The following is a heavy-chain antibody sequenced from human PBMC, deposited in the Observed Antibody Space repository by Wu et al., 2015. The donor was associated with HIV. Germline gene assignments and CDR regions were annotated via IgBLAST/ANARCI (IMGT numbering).Heavy chain of an antibody. CDR3: ARNTGSVATSLYSLGV. Sequence: QDQLVQSGAEVKKPGASVMVSCKASGYTFIDYYIYWVRQAPGQGLEWMGWINPNRGGTKYAQKFQGRVTLTRDTAVTTAYLEVNSLRSDDTAVYYCARNTGSVATSLYSLGVWGQGTTVTVSS. CDR2: INPNRGGT. D-gene: IGHD6-19*01. J-gene: IGHJ6*02. CDR1: GYTFIDYY. V-gene: IGHV1-2*02.